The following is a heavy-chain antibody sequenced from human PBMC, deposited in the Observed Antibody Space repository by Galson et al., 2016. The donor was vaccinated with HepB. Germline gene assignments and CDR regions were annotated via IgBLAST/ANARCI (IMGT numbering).Heavy chain of an antibody. CDR3: ARAHYGVLPLDY. CDR1: GFTFSNYG. D-gene: IGHD4-17*01. V-gene: IGHV3-33*01. J-gene: IGHJ4*02. Sequence: SLRLSCAASGFTFSNYGFHWARHTPAKGLEWVAFIYSDGSKIYYGNSVKGRFAISRDNSKHTVYLEMNSLRAEDTAVYYCARAHYGVLPLDYWCQGTLVTVSA. CDR2: IYSDGSKI.